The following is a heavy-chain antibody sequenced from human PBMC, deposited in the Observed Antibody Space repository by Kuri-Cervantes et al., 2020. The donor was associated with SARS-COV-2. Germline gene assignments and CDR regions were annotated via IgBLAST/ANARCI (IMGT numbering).Heavy chain of an antibody. CDR2: ISSSGSTI. D-gene: IGHD3-3*01. CDR3: ARALNGKARYYDFWSGYRTDYYFDY. Sequence: GGSLRLSCAASGFTFSDYYMSWIRQAPGKGLEWVSYISSSGSTIYYADSVKGRFTISRDNAKNSLYLQMNSLRAEDTAVYYCARALNGKARYYDFWSGYRTDYYFDYWGQGTLVTVSS. V-gene: IGHV3-11*04. J-gene: IGHJ4*02. CDR1: GFTFSDYY.